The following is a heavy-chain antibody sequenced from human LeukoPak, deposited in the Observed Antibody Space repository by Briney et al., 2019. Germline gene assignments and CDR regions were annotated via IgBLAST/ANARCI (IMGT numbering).Heavy chain of an antibody. CDR2: IYYSGST. CDR1: GGSISSSSYY. Sequence: SETLSLTCTVSGGSISSSSYYWGWIRQPPGKGLEWIGSIYYSGSTYYNPSLKSRVTISVDTSKNQFSLKLSSVTAADTAVYYCARFKHPGIAAAGTEAWGQGTLVTVSS. J-gene: IGHJ4*02. CDR3: ARFKHPGIAAAGTEA. V-gene: IGHV4-39*07. D-gene: IGHD6-13*01.